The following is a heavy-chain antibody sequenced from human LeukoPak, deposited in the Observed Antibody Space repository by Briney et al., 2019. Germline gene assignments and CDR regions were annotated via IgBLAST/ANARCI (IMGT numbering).Heavy chain of an antibody. Sequence: SETLSLTCTVSGVSISSSYSYWGWIRQPPGMGLEWIGEINHSGSTNYNPSLKSRVTISVDTSKNQFSLKLSSVTAADTAVYYCAREDYYDSSWFVGNEDDAFDIWGQGTMVTVSS. J-gene: IGHJ3*02. V-gene: IGHV4-39*07. CDR2: INHSGST. D-gene: IGHD3-22*01. CDR1: GVSISSSYSY. CDR3: AREDYYDSSWFVGNEDDAFDI.